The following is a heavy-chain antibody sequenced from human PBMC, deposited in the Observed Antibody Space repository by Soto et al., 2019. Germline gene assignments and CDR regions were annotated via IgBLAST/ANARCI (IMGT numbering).Heavy chain of an antibody. CDR1: GGSISSDNW. D-gene: IGHD6-13*01. CDR2: VYRSGST. V-gene: IGHV4-4*02. CDR3: AGGTYSSSWYNWFDP. Sequence: SETLSLTCAVSGGSISSDNWWNWVRQPPGQGLEWIGEVYRSGSTHYDPSLKSRVTISVDTSKNQFSLKLGSVTAADTAVYYCAGGTYSSSWYNWFDPWGQGTLVTVSS. J-gene: IGHJ5*02.